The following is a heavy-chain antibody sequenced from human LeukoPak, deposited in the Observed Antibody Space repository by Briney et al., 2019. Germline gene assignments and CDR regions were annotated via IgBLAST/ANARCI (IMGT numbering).Heavy chain of an antibody. J-gene: IGHJ4*02. CDR3: AKPIVVVPAAIDY. CDR2: ISGSGGST. D-gene: IGHD2-2*01. V-gene: IGHV3-23*01. Sequence: SGGSLRLSCAASGFTVSSNYMSWVRQAPGKGLEWVSAISGSGGSTYYADSVKGRFTISRDNSKNTLYLQMNSLRAEDTAVYYCAKPIVVVPAAIDYWGQGTLVTVSS. CDR1: GFTVSSNY.